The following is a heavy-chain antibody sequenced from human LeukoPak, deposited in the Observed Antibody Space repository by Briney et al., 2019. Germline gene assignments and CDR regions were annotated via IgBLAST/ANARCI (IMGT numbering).Heavy chain of an antibody. D-gene: IGHD3-22*01. J-gene: IGHJ2*01. CDR3: AREHYYDSSGYYYHWYFDL. CDR1: GGSISSGGYY. Sequence: SQTLSLTCTVSGGSISSGGYYWSWIRQHPGKGLEWIGYIYYSGSTYYNPSLKSRVTISVDTSKNQFSLKLSSVTAADTAVYYCAREHYYDSSGYYYHWYFDLWGRGTLVTVSS. V-gene: IGHV4-31*03. CDR2: IYYSGST.